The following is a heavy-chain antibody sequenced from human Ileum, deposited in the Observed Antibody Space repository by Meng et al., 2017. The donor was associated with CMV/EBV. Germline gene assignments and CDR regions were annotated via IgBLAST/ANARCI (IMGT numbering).Heavy chain of an antibody. CDR3: ARPPNPKFDY. V-gene: IGHV5-51*01. Sequence: GESLKTSCKCSGYTCSNYWIAGVRQMPGKGLEWMGIMHPLNSETRYSPSFQRQVTISADKSISTAYLQWSSLKASDTAMYYCARPPNPKFDYWGQVTLVTVSS. D-gene: IGHD1-14*01. CDR2: MHPLNSET. J-gene: IGHJ4*02. CDR1: GYTCSNYW.